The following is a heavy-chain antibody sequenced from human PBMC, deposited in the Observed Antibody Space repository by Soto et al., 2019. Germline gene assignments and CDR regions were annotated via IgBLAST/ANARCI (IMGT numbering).Heavy chain of an antibody. CDR1: GFSLSATGVG. J-gene: IGHJ4*02. D-gene: IGHD1-7*01. V-gene: IGHV2-5*02. Sequence: QITLKESGPTLLKPTQTLTLTCSFSGFSLSATGVGVGWVRQPRGQALEFLALIYWDDHQKFRPSLRNRLTITKDTSKNEVVLTMTNMDSVDSGTYYCVHTPNYRLGGLHYWGRGTLVTVSS. CDR3: VHTPNYRLGGLHY. CDR2: IYWDDHQ.